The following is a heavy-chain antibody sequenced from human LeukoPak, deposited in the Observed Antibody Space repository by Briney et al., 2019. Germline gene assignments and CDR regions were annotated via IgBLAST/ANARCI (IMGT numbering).Heavy chain of an antibody. Sequence: SETLSLTCTVSGGSISSISYYWGWIRQPPGKGLGWIGSIYYSGSTYYNPSLKSRVTISVDTSKNQFSLKLSSVTAADTAVYYCARDRYCSGGSCDLFDYWGQGTLVTVSS. V-gene: IGHV4-39*07. CDR3: ARDRYCSGGSCDLFDY. J-gene: IGHJ4*02. D-gene: IGHD2-15*01. CDR2: IYYSGST. CDR1: GGSISSISYY.